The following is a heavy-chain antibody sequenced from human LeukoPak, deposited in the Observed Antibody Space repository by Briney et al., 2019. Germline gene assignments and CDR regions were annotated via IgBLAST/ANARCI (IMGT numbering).Heavy chain of an antibody. V-gene: IGHV3-74*01. CDR1: GFTFSSYW. D-gene: IGHD6-19*01. J-gene: IGHJ5*02. CDR2: INSDGSST. CDR3: ARVYYSSGWPTLNWFDP. Sequence: PGGSLRLSCAASGFTFSSYWMHWVREAPGKGLVWVSRINSDGSSTSYADSVKGRFTISRDNAKNTLYLQMNSLRAEDTAVYYCARVYYSSGWPTLNWFDPWGQGTLVTVSS.